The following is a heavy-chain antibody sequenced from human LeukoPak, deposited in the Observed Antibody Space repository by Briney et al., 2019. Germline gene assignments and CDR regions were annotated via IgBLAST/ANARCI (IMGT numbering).Heavy chain of an antibody. CDR1: GGSISSSSYY. D-gene: IGHD3-10*01. CDR3: ARDATPHYYGSGTRSNWFDP. V-gene: IGHV4-39*07. CDR2: IYSGST. Sequence: SETLSLTCTVSGGSISSSSYYWGWNRQPPGKGLGWIGGIYSGSTYYNPSLKSRVTISVDTSKNQFSLKLSSVTAADTAVYYCARDATPHYYGSGTRSNWFDPWGQGTLVTVSS. J-gene: IGHJ5*02.